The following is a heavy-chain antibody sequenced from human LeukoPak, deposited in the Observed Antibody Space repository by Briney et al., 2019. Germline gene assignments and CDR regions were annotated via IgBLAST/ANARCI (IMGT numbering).Heavy chain of an antibody. V-gene: IGHV3-23*01. J-gene: IGHJ6*03. Sequence: PGGSLRLSCAASGFTFSSYAMSWVRQAPGKGLEWVSAISGSGGSTYYADSVKGRFTISRDNSKNTLYLQMNSLRAEDTAVYYCAKERSYYDYVWGSYRSGYMDVWGKGTTVTVSS. CDR2: ISGSGGST. D-gene: IGHD3-16*02. CDR3: AKERSYYDYVWGSYRSGYMDV. CDR1: GFTFSSYA.